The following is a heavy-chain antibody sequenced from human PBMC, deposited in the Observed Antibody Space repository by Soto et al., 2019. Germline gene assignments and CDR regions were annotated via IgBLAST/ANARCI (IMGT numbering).Heavy chain of an antibody. V-gene: IGHV4-28*01. J-gene: IGHJ3*02. CDR3: ARRYGGAFDI. CDR2: IYYSGTT. D-gene: IGHD4-17*01. Sequence: PSETLSLTCAVSGYSISSSNWWGWIRQPPGKGLEWIGYIYYSGTTYYNPSLKSRVTISVDTSKNQFSLKLSSVTAADTAVYYCARRYGGAFDIWGQGTMVTVSS. CDR1: GYSISSSNW.